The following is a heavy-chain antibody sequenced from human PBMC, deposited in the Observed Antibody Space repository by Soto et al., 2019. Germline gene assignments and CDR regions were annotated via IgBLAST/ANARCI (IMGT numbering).Heavy chain of an antibody. CDR2: SIPIFGTA. D-gene: IGHD3-16*02. CDR3: ARERITFGGVIAGPVDY. CDR1: GGTFSSYA. J-gene: IGHJ4*02. Sequence: QVQLVQSGAAVKKPGSSVKVSCKASGGTFSSYAISWVRQAPGQGLEWMGGSIPIFGTANYAQKFQGRVTITADESTSTAYMELSSLRSEDTAVYYCARERITFGGVIAGPVDYWGKGTLVTVSS. V-gene: IGHV1-69*01.